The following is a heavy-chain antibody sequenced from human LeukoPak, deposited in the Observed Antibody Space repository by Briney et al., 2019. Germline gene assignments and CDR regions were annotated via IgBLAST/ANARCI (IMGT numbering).Heavy chain of an antibody. CDR1: GGSFSGYS. Sequence: SETLSLTCAVYGGSFSGYSWSWIRQPPGKGLEWIGEINHSGSTNYNPSLKSRVTISVDTSKNQFSLKLSSVTAADTAVYYCARDLGRGYCGGDCYPGTFDYWGQGSLVTVSS. V-gene: IGHV4-34*01. CDR2: INHSGST. CDR3: ARDLGRGYCGGDCYPGTFDY. D-gene: IGHD2-21*01. J-gene: IGHJ4*02.